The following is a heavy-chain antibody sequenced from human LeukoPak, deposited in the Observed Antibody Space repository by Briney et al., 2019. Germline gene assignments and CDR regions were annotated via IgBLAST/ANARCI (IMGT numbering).Heavy chain of an antibody. D-gene: IGHD5-24*01. CDR2: NSPSGSGT. J-gene: IGHJ3*02. CDR3: ARVRDGYNDAIDI. Sequence: ASVKVSCKASGYTFTSYYLHWVRPAPGQGREWMGINSPSGSGTTYAQKFQGSVTMTRETSTSTVYMELSSLRSEDTAVYYCARVRDGYNDAIDIWGQGTMVTVSS. CDR1: GYTFTSYY. V-gene: IGHV1-46*01.